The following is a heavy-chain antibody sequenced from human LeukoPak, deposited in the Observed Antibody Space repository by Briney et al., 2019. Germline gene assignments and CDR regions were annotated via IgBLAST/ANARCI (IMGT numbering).Heavy chain of an antibody. Sequence: GASVKVSGKASGGTFSSYAISWVRQAPGQGLEWMGGIIPIFGTANYAQKFQGRVTITTDESTSTAYMELSSLRSEDTAVYYCARDGNIEGFDPWGQGTLVTVSS. J-gene: IGHJ5*02. CDR1: GGTFSSYA. V-gene: IGHV1-69*05. D-gene: IGHD2/OR15-2a*01. CDR2: IIPIFGTA. CDR3: ARDGNIEGFDP.